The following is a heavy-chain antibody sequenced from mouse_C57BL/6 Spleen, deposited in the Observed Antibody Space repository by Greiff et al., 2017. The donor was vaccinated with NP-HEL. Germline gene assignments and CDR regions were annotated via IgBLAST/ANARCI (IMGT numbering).Heavy chain of an antibody. D-gene: IGHD4-1*01. V-gene: IGHV5-17*01. Sequence: EVKLVESGGGLVKPGGSLKLSCAASGFTFSDYGMHWVRQAPEKGLEWVAYISSGSSTIYYADTVKGRFTISRDNAKNTLFLQMTSLRSEDTAMYYCARGKLTGIYFDYWGQGTTLTVSS. CDR2: ISSGSSTI. CDR1: GFTFSDYG. J-gene: IGHJ2*01. CDR3: ARGKLTGIYFDY.